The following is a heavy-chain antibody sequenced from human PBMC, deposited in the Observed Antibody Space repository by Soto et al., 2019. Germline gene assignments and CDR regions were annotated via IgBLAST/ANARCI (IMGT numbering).Heavy chain of an antibody. J-gene: IGHJ6*02. CDR3: AREEIAARPVDV. V-gene: IGHV4-34*01. CDR1: GGSFSGYY. Sequence: SETLSLTCAVYGGSFSGYYWSWIRQPPGKGLEWIGEINHSGSTNYNPFLKSRVTISVDTSKNQFSLKLSSVTAADTAVYYCAREEIAARPVDVWGQGTTVTVSS. CDR2: INHSGST. D-gene: IGHD6-6*01.